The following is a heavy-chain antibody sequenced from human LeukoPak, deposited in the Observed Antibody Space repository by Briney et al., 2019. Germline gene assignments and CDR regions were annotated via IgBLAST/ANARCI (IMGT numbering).Heavy chain of an antibody. CDR3: ARDGPPSPSSSWYSDYFDY. CDR2: ISGSGGST. V-gene: IGHV3-23*01. D-gene: IGHD6-13*01. Sequence: PGGSLRLSCAASGFTFSSYAMSWVRQAPGKGLEWVSAISGSGGSTYYADSVKGRFTISRDNSKNTLYLQMNSLRAEDTAVYYCARDGPPSPSSSWYSDYFDYWGQGTLVTVSS. J-gene: IGHJ4*02. CDR1: GFTFSSYA.